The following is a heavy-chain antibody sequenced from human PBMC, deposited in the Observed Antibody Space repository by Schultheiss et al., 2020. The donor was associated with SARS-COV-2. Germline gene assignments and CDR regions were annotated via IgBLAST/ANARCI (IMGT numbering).Heavy chain of an antibody. CDR2: IIPIFGTA. D-gene: IGHD1-26*01. CDR3: ARDRASLIVGVDYEESDAFDI. Sequence: KISCKASGYTFTSYAISWVRQAPGQGLEWMGGIIPIFGTANYAQKFQGRVTITADESTSTAYMELSSLRSEDTAVYYCARDRASLIVGVDYEESDAFDIWGQGTMVTVSS. J-gene: IGHJ3*02. CDR1: GYTFTSYA. V-gene: IGHV1-69*01.